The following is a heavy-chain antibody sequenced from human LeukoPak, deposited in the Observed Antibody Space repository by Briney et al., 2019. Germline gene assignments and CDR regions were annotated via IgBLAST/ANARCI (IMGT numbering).Heavy chain of an antibody. CDR3: ARVSGASGSPLPYYYYGMDV. Sequence: SETLSLTCTVSGGSISSYYWSWIRQPPGKGLEWIGYTYYSGSTNYNPSLKSRVTISVDTSKNQFSLKLSSVTAADTAVYYCARVSGASGSPLPYYYYGMDVWGQGTTVTVSS. CDR1: GGSISSYY. J-gene: IGHJ6*02. V-gene: IGHV4-59*01. CDR2: TYYSGST. D-gene: IGHD3-22*01.